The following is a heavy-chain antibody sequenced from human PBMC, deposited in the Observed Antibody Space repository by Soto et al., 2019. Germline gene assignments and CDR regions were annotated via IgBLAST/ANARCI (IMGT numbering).Heavy chain of an antibody. V-gene: IGHV1-18*01. CDR1: GYTFTSYG. J-gene: IGHJ6*02. CDR2: ISAYNGNT. CDR3: ARDHIRYFDWLLMTAQGQSFYYGMDV. D-gene: IGHD3-9*01. Sequence: QVQLVQSGAEVKKPGASVKVSCKASGYTFTSYGISWVRQAPGQGLEWMGWISAYNGNTNYAQKLQGRVTMTTDTSTSTAYMELRSLRSDDTAVYYCARDHIRYFDWLLMTAQGQSFYYGMDVWGQGTTVTVSS.